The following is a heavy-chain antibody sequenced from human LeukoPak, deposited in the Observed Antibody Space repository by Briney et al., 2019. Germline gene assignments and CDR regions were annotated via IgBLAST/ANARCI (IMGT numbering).Heavy chain of an antibody. D-gene: IGHD3-22*01. V-gene: IGHV4-34*01. CDR2: IDHSGST. J-gene: IGHJ4*02. CDR3: ARLNDSSGYYSFDY. Sequence: KPSETLSLTCAVYGGSFSGYYWSWIRQPSGKGLEWIGEIDHSGSTNYNPSLKSRVTISVDTSKNQFSLKLSSVTAADTAVYYCARLNDSSGYYSFDYWGQGTLVTVSS. CDR1: GGSFSGYY.